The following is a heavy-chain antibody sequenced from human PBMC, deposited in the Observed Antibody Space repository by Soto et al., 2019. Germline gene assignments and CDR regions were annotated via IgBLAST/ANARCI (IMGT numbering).Heavy chain of an antibody. V-gene: IGHV3-23*01. Sequence: EVQLLESGGGLVQPGGSLRLSCAVSGFTFSSYAMSWVRQAPGKGLEWVSAISGSGGSTYYANSVKGRFTISRDNSKNTLYLQMNSLRDEDTAVYYSAKDSSSGTTVRYFDYWGQGTLVTVSS. CDR2: ISGSGGST. CDR1: GFTFSSYA. J-gene: IGHJ4*02. CDR3: AKDSSSGTTVRYFDY. D-gene: IGHD4-17*01.